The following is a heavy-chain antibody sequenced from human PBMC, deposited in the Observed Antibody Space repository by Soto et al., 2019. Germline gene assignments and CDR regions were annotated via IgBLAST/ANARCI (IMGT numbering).Heavy chain of an antibody. D-gene: IGHD3-3*01. V-gene: IGHV3-15*07. CDR3: TTHYDFWSGYYTLGDYYYGMDV. J-gene: IGHJ6*02. Sequence: WGSLRLSCAASGFTFSNAWMNWVRQAPGKGLEWVGRIKSKTDGGTTDYAAPVKGRFTISRDDSKNTLYLQMNSLKTEDTAVYYCTTHYDFWSGYYTLGDYYYGMDVWGQGTTVTVSS. CDR2: IKSKTDGGTT. CDR1: GFTFSNAW.